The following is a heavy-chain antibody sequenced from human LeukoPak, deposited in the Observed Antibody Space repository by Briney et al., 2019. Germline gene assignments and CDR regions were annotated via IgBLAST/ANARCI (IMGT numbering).Heavy chain of an antibody. CDR1: GFMFSSNW. CDR3: ARGVVVAPRSAFDI. Sequence: GGSLRLSCAASGFMFSSNWITWVRQAPGKGLEWVANINQDGSEKCYVDSVKGRFTISRDNAKNSLSLQMNSLRVEDTAVYYCARGVVVAPRSAFDIWGQGTMVTVSS. J-gene: IGHJ3*02. D-gene: IGHD2-2*01. V-gene: IGHV3-7*01. CDR2: INQDGSEK.